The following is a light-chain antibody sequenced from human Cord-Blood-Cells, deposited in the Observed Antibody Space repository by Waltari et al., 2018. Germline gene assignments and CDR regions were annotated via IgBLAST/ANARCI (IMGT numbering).Light chain of an antibody. CDR1: SSDVGGYHY. CDR2: DVS. CDR3: SSYTSSSTWV. J-gene: IGLJ3*02. Sequence: QSALTQPASVSGSPGQSITISCTGTSSDVGGYHYVSWYQQHPGKAPKLMIYDVSNRPEWVSNRVAGSKSGNTASLTISGLQAGDEADYYCSSYTSSSTWVFGGGTKLTVL. V-gene: IGLV2-14*03.